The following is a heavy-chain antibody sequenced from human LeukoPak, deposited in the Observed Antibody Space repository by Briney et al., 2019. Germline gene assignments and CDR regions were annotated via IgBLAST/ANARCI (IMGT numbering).Heavy chain of an antibody. V-gene: IGHV4-34*01. Sequence: SETLSLTCAVYGGSFSGYYWSWIRQPPGKGLEWVGEINHSGSTNYNPSLKSRVTISVDTSENQFSLKLSSVTAADTAVYYCAREVRNGPEAYWGQGTLVTVSS. J-gene: IGHJ4*02. CDR1: GGSFSGYY. CDR2: INHSGST. CDR3: AREVRNGPEAY. D-gene: IGHD4-17*01.